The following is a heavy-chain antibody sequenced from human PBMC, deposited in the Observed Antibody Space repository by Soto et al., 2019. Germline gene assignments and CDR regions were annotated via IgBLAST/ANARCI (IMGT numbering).Heavy chain of an antibody. J-gene: IGHJ4*02. V-gene: IGHV4-59*01. Sequence: PSETLSLTCTVSGGSINSYYWSWIRQPPGMRLESIGYIYYSGTSNYNPSLKSRVTILVDTSRNQFSLKLSSVTRLKSDDTAVYYCAIQRSGVVYWGQGTLVTVSS. CDR1: GGSINSYY. CDR3: AIQRSGVVY. CDR2: IYYSGTS. D-gene: IGHD2-15*01.